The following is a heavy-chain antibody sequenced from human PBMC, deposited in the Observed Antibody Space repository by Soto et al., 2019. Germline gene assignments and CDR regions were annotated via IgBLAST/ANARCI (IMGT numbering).Heavy chain of an antibody. Sequence: GESLKISCNGSGYSFTSYWIGWVRQMPGKGLEWMGIIYPGDSDTRYSPSFQGQVTISADKSISTAYLQWSSLKASDTAMYYCARPTSDTAMVYDPFDIWGQGTMVTV. CDR1: GYSFTSYW. V-gene: IGHV5-51*01. J-gene: IGHJ3*02. D-gene: IGHD5-18*01. CDR2: IYPGDSDT. CDR3: ARPTSDTAMVYDPFDI.